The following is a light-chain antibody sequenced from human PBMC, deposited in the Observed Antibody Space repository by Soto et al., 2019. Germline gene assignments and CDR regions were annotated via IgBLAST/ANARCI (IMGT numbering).Light chain of an antibody. CDR3: QQYDSSPIT. Sequence: ENVLTQSPGTLSLSPGARAPLSCRASQSVISTYLAWYQQKPGQAPRLLIYGASSRATGIPDRFSGSGSGTDFTLTISRLEPEDFAVYYCQQYDSSPITFGQGTRLEIK. V-gene: IGKV3-20*01. CDR2: GAS. J-gene: IGKJ5*01. CDR1: QSVISTY.